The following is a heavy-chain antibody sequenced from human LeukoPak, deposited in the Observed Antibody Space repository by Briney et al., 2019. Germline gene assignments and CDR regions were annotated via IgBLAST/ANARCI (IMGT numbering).Heavy chain of an antibody. CDR3: ARGITVTGYYFDY. J-gene: IGHJ4*02. CDR1: GDSVYSNSAA. V-gene: IGHV6-1*01. CDR2: TYYRSEWYN. D-gene: IGHD6-19*01. Sequence: SQTLSLTCAISGDSVYSNSAAWNWIRQSPSRGLEWLGRTYYRSEWYNDYAISVKTRITINPETSKNQFSLQLNSVTPEDTAVYYCARGITVTGYYFDYWGQGTLVTVSS.